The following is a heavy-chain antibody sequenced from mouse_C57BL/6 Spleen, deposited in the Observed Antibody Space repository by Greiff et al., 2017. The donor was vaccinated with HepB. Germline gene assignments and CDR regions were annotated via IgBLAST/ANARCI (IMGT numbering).Heavy chain of an antibody. CDR2: IYPGDGDT. CDR3: ARSGSLHWYFDV. CDR1: GYAFSSSW. V-gene: IGHV1-82*01. J-gene: IGHJ1*03. Sequence: QVQLQQSGPELVKPGDSVKISCKASGYAFSSSWMNWVKQRPGKGLEWIGRIYPGDGDTNYNGKFKGKATLTADKSSSTAYMQLSSLTSEDSAVYFCARSGSLHWYFDVWGTGTTVTVSS. D-gene: IGHD6-1*01.